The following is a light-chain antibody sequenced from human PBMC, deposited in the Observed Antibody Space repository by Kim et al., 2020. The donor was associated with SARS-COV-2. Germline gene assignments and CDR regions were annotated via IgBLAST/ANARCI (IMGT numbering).Light chain of an antibody. CDR1: SGHNNYA. Sequence: QPVLTQSPSASASLGASVKLTCTLSSGHNNYAIAWHQQQPEKGPRYLMKLNSDGSHTKGDGIPDRFSGSSSGAERYLTISSLQSADEADYYCQTWGTETDVVFGGGTQLTVL. CDR3: QTWGTETDVV. CDR2: LNSDGSH. V-gene: IGLV4-69*01. J-gene: IGLJ2*01.